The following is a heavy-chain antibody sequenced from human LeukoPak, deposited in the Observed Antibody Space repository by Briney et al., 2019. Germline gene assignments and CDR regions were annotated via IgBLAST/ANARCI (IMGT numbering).Heavy chain of an antibody. Sequence: GGSLRLSCAASGFTFSSYAMHWVRQAPGKGLEWVAVISYDGSNKYYADSVKGRFTISRDNSKNTLYLQMNSLRAEDTAVYYCARALCSNYYFDYWGQGTLVTVSS. CDR1: GFTFSSYA. V-gene: IGHV3-30*01. CDR3: ARALCSNYYFDY. CDR2: ISYDGSNK. J-gene: IGHJ4*02. D-gene: IGHD4-11*01.